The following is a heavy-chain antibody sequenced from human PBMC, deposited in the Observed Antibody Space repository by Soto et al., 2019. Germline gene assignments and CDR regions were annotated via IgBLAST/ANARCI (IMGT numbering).Heavy chain of an antibody. CDR2: IYYSGST. J-gene: IGHJ6*02. Sequence: SETLSLTCTVSGGSVSSGSYYWSWIRQPPGKGLEWIGYIYYSGSTNYNPSLKSRVTISVDTSKNQFSLKLSSVTAADTAVYYCARDIVVVVAATPPYYGMDVWGQGTTVTVS. D-gene: IGHD2-15*01. CDR3: ARDIVVVVAATPPYYGMDV. CDR1: GGSVSSGSYY. V-gene: IGHV4-61*01.